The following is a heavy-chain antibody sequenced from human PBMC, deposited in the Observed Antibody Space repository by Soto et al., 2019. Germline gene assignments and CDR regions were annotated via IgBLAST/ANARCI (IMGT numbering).Heavy chain of an antibody. CDR2: TYYRSRWYN. J-gene: IGHJ4*02. CDR3: AREFRSGDIFFDY. CDR1: GDSISSNNAA. Sequence: SQTLSLTCAISGDSISSNNAAWGWIRQSPSRGLEWLGRTYYRSRWYNDHAVSVKSRITINPDTSKNQFSLHLNSVTPEDTAVYYCAREFRSGDIFFDYWGQGTLVTVSS. D-gene: IGHD3-3*01. V-gene: IGHV6-1*01.